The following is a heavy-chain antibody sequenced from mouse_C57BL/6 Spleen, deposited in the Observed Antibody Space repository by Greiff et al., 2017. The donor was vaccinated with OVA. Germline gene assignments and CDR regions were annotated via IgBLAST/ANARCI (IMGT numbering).Heavy chain of an antibody. V-gene: IGHV1-63*01. CDR1: GYTFTNYW. CDR3: ARYDYDRYFDV. D-gene: IGHD2-4*01. J-gene: IGHJ1*03. CDR2: IYPGGGYT. Sequence: PFPSVKMSCKASGYTFTNYWIGWAKQRPGHGLEWIGDIYPGGGYTNYNEKFKGKATLTADKSSSTAYMQFSSLTSEDSAIYYCARYDYDRYFDVWGTGTTVTVSS.